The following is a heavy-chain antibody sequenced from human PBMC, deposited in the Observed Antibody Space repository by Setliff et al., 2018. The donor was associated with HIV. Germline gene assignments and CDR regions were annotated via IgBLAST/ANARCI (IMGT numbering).Heavy chain of an antibody. V-gene: IGHV1-8*02. J-gene: IGHJ4*02. CDR2: MNPNSGNT. Sequence: ASVKVSCKASGYTFTSYDINWVRQATGQGLEWMGWMNPNSGNTGYAQKFQGRVTMTRNTSISTAYMELSSLRSEDTAVYYCARYALCSDDCSDEGADIWGQGTLVTVSS. D-gene: IGHD2-21*01. CDR1: GYTFTSYD. CDR3: ARYALCSDDCSDEGADI.